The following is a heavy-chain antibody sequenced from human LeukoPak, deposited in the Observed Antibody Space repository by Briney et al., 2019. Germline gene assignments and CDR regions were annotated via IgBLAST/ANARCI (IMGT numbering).Heavy chain of an antibody. D-gene: IGHD2-21*01. J-gene: IGHJ4*02. Sequence: GASVKDSCQASGYTFTSYAMNWVRPAPGQGLEWMGWINTNTGNPTYPQGFTGRFVFSLDTSVSTAYLQISSLKAEDTAVYYCATATYYGPTAYDYWGQGTLVTVSS. CDR2: INTNTGNP. V-gene: IGHV7-4-1*02. CDR1: GYTFTSYA. CDR3: ATATYYGPTAYDY.